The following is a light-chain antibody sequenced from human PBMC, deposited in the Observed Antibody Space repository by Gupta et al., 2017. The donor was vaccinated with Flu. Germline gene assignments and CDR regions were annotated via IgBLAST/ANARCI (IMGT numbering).Light chain of an antibody. Sequence: TLSASLGDRASLSCRASQSVGTDLAWYQQKPGQAPRLLIYGAATRATGVPARFSGSGSRTEFTLTISSLQSEDFALYYCQQYNKWPPGAFGGGTKVE. V-gene: IGKV3-15*01. CDR2: GAA. CDR1: QSVGTD. J-gene: IGKJ4*01. CDR3: QQYNKWPPGA.